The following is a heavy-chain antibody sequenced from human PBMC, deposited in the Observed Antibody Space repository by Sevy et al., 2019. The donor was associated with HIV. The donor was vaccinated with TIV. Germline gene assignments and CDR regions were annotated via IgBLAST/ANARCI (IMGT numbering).Heavy chain of an antibody. CDR3: AKVVEGSYIDY. Sequence: GWSLRPSCAASGFTFSSYAMSWVRQAPGKGLEWVSAISGSGGSTYYADSVKGRFTISRDNSKNTLYLQMNSLRAEDTAVYYCAKVVEGSYIDYWGQGTLVTVSS. CDR1: GFTFSSYA. D-gene: IGHD3-10*01. V-gene: IGHV3-23*01. CDR2: ISGSGGST. J-gene: IGHJ4*02.